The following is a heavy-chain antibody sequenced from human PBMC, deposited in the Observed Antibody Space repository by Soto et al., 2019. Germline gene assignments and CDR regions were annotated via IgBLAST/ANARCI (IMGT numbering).Heavy chain of an antibody. CDR1: GGSISSGGYY. CDR2: IYYSGST. V-gene: IGHV4-31*03. Sequence: PSETLSLTCTVSGGSISSGGYYWSWIRQHPGKGLEWIGYIYYSGSTYYNPSLKSRVTISVGTSKNQFSLKLSSVTAADTAVYYCARSRRVSSGWYSWFDPWVQGTLVTVSS. J-gene: IGHJ5*02. D-gene: IGHD6-19*01. CDR3: ARSRRVSSGWYSWFDP.